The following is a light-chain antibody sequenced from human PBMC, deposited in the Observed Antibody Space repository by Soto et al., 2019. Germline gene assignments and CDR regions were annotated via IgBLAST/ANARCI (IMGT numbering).Light chain of an antibody. CDR3: CSYAGSSTLV. Sequence: QSALTQPASVSGSPGQSVTISCTGTSSDVGSYNHVSWYQQHPGKAPKLMIYEGSKRPSGVSNRFSGSKSGNTASLTISGLQAEDEADYYCCSYAGSSTLVFGGGTQLTVL. CDR2: EGS. CDR1: SSDVGSYNH. V-gene: IGLV2-23*01. J-gene: IGLJ2*01.